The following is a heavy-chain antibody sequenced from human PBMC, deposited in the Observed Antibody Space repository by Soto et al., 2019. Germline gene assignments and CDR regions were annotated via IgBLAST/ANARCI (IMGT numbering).Heavy chain of an antibody. J-gene: IGHJ6*02. V-gene: IGHV3-21*01. CDR2: ISPSTSHI. D-gene: IGHD2-15*01. CDR1: GFTFSSCT. CDR3: SGCSGGACHQNYGMDV. Sequence: EVHLVESGGGLVKPGGSLRLSCAVSGFTFSSCTMNWVRQAPGKGLEWVSSISPSTSHIYYPDSVKGRFTISRDNAKNTLFLQMNSLRADDTAVYYCSGCSGGACHQNYGMDVWGQGTTVTVSS.